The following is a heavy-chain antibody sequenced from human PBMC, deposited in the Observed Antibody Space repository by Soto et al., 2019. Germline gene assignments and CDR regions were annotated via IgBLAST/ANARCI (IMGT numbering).Heavy chain of an antibody. CDR2: INPNSGGT. D-gene: IGHD3-10*01. CDR1: GYTFTGYY. V-gene: IGHV1-2*04. CDR3: AREYSFGSGTYYTGLGFDY. Sequence: ASVKVSCEASGYTFTGYYMHWVRQAPGQGLEWMGWINPNSGGTNYAQKFQGWVTMTRDTSISTAYMELSRLRSDDTAVYYCAREYSFGSGTYYTGLGFDYWGLGTLVTVSS. J-gene: IGHJ4*02.